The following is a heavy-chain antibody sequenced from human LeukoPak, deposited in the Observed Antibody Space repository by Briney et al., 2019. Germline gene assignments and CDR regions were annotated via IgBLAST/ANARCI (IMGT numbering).Heavy chain of an antibody. CDR3: ARGHYGLDV. V-gene: IGHV3-11*01. CDR1: GFTFSDHY. Sequence: SGGPLRLSCAASGFTFSDHYLSWVRQAPGKGLEWVSCIWRGADTIYYADSVKGRFSISRDNAKNSLYLQMNSLRAEDTAVYYCARGHYGLDVWGQGTTVTVSS. CDR2: IWRGADTI. J-gene: IGHJ6*02.